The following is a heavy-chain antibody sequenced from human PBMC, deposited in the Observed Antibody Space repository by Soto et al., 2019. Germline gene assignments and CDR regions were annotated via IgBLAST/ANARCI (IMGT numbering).Heavy chain of an antibody. Sequence: GFLRLSCAASAFTFNNYAMSWVRQAPGKGLEWVSGIGGSGRTTYYADSVKGRFTISRDNSNNTLFLQMNSLRAEDTAVYYCAKSRYSDSSGDFYDYWGQGTLVTVSS. J-gene: IGHJ4*02. CDR3: AKSRYSDSSGDFYDY. D-gene: IGHD3-22*01. CDR2: IGGSGRTT. CDR1: AFTFNNYA. V-gene: IGHV3-23*01.